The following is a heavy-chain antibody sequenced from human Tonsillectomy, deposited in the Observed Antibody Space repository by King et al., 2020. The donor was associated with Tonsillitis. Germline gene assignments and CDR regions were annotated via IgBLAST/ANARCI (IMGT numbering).Heavy chain of an antibody. V-gene: IGHV4-31*03. CDR1: GVSISSGGYY. CDR2: ISYSGST. J-gene: IGHJ4*02. Sequence: QLQESGPGLVKPSQTLSLTCTVSGVSISSGGYYWSWIRQHPGKGLEWVGHISYSGSTYYNPSLKSRVTISVDTSKKQFSLKLSSVTAADTAVYYCARMGYYGSGSYRYYFDYWGQGTLVTVSS. CDR3: ARMGYYGSGSYRYYFDY. D-gene: IGHD3-10*01.